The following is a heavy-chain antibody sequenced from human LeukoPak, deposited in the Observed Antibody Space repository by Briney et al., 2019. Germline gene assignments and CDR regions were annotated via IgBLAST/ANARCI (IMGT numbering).Heavy chain of an antibody. CDR3: ARSTARAAGGDY. CDR1: GYTFTSYA. Sequence: VASVTVSCKASGYTFTSYAMHWVRQAPGQRLEWMGWINAGNGNTKYSQKFQGRVTITRDTSASTAYMELSSLRSEDTAVYYCARSTARAAGGDYWGQGTLVTVSS. J-gene: IGHJ4*02. V-gene: IGHV1-3*01. CDR2: INAGNGNT. D-gene: IGHD6-13*01.